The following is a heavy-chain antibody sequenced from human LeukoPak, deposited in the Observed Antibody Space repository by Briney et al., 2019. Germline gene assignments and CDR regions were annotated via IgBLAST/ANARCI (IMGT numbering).Heavy chain of an antibody. CDR2: IYPGDSDT. CDR1: GYSFTSYW. V-gene: IGHV5-51*02. Sequence: GESLKISCKGSGYSFTSYWTGWVRQMPGKGVEWMGIIYPGDSDTRYSPSFQGPVTLSADKSIRTADLQSSSLTASRTAMYYCARGGSGWYGTDYYYYAMDVWGQGTTVTVSS. D-gene: IGHD6-19*01. CDR3: ARGGSGWYGTDYYYYAMDV. J-gene: IGHJ6*02.